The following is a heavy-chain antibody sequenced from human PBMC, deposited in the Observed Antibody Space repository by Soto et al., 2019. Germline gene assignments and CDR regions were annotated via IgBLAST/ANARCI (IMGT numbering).Heavy chain of an antibody. V-gene: IGHV3-74*01. J-gene: IGHJ3*01. D-gene: IGHD2-21*02. CDR3: ARGDRGAFDL. CDR2: IHSDGSST. CDR1: GFTFSYYW. Sequence: EVRLVESEGGLVQPGGSLSLSCAASGFTFSYYWMHWVRQGPGQGLLWVSRIHSDGSSTTYADSVKGRFTISRDNAKNTVSLQMNSLRVEDTGVYFCARGDRGAFDLWGQGTMVTVSS.